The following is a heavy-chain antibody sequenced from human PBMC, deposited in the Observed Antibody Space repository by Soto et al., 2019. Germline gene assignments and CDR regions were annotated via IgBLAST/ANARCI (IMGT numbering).Heavy chain of an antibody. J-gene: IGHJ4*02. V-gene: IGHV4-31*03. D-gene: IGHD3-22*01. CDR3: ARGAVYYDSSGYSSY. Sequence: SETLSLTCTVSGGSISSGGYYWSWIRQHPGKGLEWIGYIYYIGSTYYNPSLKSRVTISVDTSKNQFSLKLSSVTAADTAVYYCARGAVYYDSSGYSSYWGQGTLVTVSS. CDR2: IYYIGST. CDR1: GGSISSGGYY.